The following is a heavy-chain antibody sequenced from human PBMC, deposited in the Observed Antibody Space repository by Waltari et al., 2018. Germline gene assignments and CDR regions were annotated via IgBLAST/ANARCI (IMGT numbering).Heavy chain of an antibody. V-gene: IGHV1-2*06. J-gene: IGHJ6*02. CDR3: ARSTGTSYDSYYKGLDV. CDR2: INPNTGGT. D-gene: IGHD3-16*01. Sequence: QGQLVQSGAEVKKPGASLKVSCKASEYIFTAFYIHWVRQAPGRGLEWMGPINPNTGGTDLAESFQGRVTVTRDTSITTAYMELTRLKSDDTAMYYCARSTGTSYDSYYKGLDVWGQGTTLTVSS. CDR1: EYIFTAFY.